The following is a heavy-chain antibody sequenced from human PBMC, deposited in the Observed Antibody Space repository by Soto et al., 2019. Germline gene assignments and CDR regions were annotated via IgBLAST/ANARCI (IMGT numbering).Heavy chain of an antibody. J-gene: IGHJ5*02. V-gene: IGHV3-15*01. CDR1: GFTVSSNY. CDR3: TTGDSSGPPDPWWFDP. Sequence: GGSLRLSCAASGFTVSSNYMSWVRQAPGKGLEWVGRIKSKTDGGTTDYAAPVKGRFTISRDDSKNTLYLQMNSLKTEDTAVYYCTTGDSSGPPDPWWFDPWGQGTLVTVSS. D-gene: IGHD3-22*01. CDR2: IKSKTDGGTT.